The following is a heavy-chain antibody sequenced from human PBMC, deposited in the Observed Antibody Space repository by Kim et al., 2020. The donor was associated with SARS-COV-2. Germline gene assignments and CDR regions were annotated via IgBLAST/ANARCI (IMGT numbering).Heavy chain of an antibody. V-gene: IGHV3-11*03. CDR2: ICSCSSDT. Sequence: GGSLRLSCAVSGFTFSSYDMNWIRQAPGTGLELVSFICSCSSDTNYADSVKGRFTISRDNTPNTQYLQMHSLRAEATAAYYFARGGSDAIVGGYWDDDY. D-gene: IGHD2-21*01. CDR1: GFTFSSYD. CDR3: ARGGSDAIVGGYWDDDY. J-gene: IGHJ4*01.